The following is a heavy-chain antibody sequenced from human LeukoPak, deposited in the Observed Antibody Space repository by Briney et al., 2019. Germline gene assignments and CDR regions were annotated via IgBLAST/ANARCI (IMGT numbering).Heavy chain of an antibody. V-gene: IGHV3-13*01. CDR1: GFTFSSHD. CDR2: SDSTGDT. CDR3: ARGKTGDDYVVFDY. Sequence: GGSLRLSCAVSGFTFSSHDMYWVRQTGKRLEWVAASDSTGDTYYLDSVKGRFTISRETVKNSLSLQMNSLRVGGTGVYYCARGKTGDDYVVFDYWGQGVLVTVSS. J-gene: IGHJ4*02. D-gene: IGHD3-10*02.